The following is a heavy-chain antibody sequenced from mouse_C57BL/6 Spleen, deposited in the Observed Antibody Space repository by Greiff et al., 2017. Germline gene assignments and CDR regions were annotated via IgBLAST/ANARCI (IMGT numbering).Heavy chain of an antibody. J-gene: IGHJ4*01. CDR3: ARQRVYAMDY. CDR2: IWSGGST. Sequence: VKVVESGPGLVQPSQSLSITCTVSGFSLTSYGVHWVRQSPGKGLEWLGVIWSGGSTDYNAAFISRLSIRKDNSKSQVFFKMNSLQADDTAIYYCARQRVYAMDYWGQGTSVTVSS. V-gene: IGHV2-2*01. CDR1: GFSLTSYG.